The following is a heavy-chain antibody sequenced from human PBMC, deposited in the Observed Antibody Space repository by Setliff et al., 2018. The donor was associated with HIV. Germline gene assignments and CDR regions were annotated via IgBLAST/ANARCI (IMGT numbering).Heavy chain of an antibody. CDR3: ARARGRAQLSYYFDY. CDR2: VSYSGST. J-gene: IGHJ4*02. D-gene: IGHD2-2*01. Sequence: SETLSLTCSVPSGSIRVYYWSWVRKPPGRGLGWIGYVSYSGSTSYNPTLNSRVTMSVDTSRDQFSLKLRPVTAADTAVYYCARARGRAQLSYYFDYWGQGRLVTVSS. CDR1: SGSIRVYY. V-gene: IGHV4-59*01.